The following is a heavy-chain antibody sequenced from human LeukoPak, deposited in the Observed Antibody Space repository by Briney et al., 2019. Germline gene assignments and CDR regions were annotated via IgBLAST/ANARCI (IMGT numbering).Heavy chain of an antibody. CDR3: AKTLFGFSYGKIDY. Sequence: GGSLRLSCAVSGITLSNYGMSWVRQAPGKGLEWVAGISDSGGRTNYANSVKSRFTISRDNPRNTLYLDMNNLRAEDTALYFCAKTLFGFSYGKIDYWGQGTLVTVSS. J-gene: IGHJ4*02. CDR1: GITLSNYG. CDR2: ISDSGGRT. V-gene: IGHV3-23*01. D-gene: IGHD5-18*01.